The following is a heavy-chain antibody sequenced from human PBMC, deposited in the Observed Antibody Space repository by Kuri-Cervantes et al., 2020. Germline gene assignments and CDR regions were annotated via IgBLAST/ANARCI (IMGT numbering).Heavy chain of an antibody. CDR2: TNPNSGNT. CDR3: AREGEMARDYFDY. J-gene: IGHJ4*02. Sequence: ASVKVSCKASGYTFTSYDINRVRQATGQGLEWMGWTNPNSGNTGYAQKFQGRVTMTRNTSISTAYMELSSLRSEDTAVYYCAREGEMARDYFDYWGQGTLVTVSS. V-gene: IGHV1-8*01. D-gene: IGHD5-24*01. CDR1: GYTFTSYD.